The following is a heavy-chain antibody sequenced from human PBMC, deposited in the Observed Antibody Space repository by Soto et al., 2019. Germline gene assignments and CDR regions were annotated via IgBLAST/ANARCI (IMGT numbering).Heavy chain of an antibody. Sequence: QVQLVQSGDEVKKPGASVKVSCKASGYIFVNYGIAWVRQAPGQGLEWMGWISPYTGNTHSATKVQGRLTMTTDTSTSTAYMDLGSRTSYDTAVYYCVMMDNYVTPTPQDVWGQGATVTVSS. CDR3: VMMDNYVTPTPQDV. CDR2: ISPYTGNT. J-gene: IGHJ6*02. V-gene: IGHV1-18*01. D-gene: IGHD3-16*01. CDR1: GYIFVNYG.